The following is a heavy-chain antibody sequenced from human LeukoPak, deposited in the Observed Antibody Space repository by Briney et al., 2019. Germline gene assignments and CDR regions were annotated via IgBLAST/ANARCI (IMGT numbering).Heavy chain of an antibody. J-gene: IGHJ6*03. Sequence: SETLSLTCTVSGGSISSYYWSWIRQPAGKGLEWIGRFYTSGNTNYNPSLNSRTTMSVDTSKNQFSLKLSSVTAADTAVYYCARDLGVLAAAKRTTYFYYFYYMDVWGKGTTVT. V-gene: IGHV4-4*07. CDR3: ARDLGVLAAAKRTTYFYYFYYMDV. D-gene: IGHD6-13*01. CDR2: FYTSGNT. CDR1: GGSISSYY.